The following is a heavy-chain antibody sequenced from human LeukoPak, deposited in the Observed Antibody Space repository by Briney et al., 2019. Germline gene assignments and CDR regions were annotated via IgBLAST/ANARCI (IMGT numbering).Heavy chain of an antibody. D-gene: IGHD3-9*01. CDR2: ISYDGSNK. CDR3: ARDLDPLLTGYFTFDY. CDR1: GFTFSSYA. V-gene: IGHV3-30*04. J-gene: IGHJ4*02. Sequence: GSLRLSCEASGFTFSSYAMHGVRQAPGKGLGGGAVISYDGSNKYYADSVKGRFTISRDNSKNTLYLQMNGLRAEDTAVYYCARDLDPLLTGYFTFDYWGQGTLVTVSS.